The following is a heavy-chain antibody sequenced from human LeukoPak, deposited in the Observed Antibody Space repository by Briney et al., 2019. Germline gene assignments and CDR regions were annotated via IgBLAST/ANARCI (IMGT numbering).Heavy chain of an antibody. CDR3: ARDLTTSRLGYYGSGSYF. CDR2: IRYDGSNK. D-gene: IGHD3-10*01. V-gene: IGHV3-30*02. CDR1: GFTVSSNY. J-gene: IGHJ4*02. Sequence: GGSLRLSCAASGFTVSSNYMSWVRQAPGKGLEWVAFIRYDGSNKYYADSVKGRFTISRDNSKNTLYLQMNSLRAEDTAVYYCARDLTTSRLGYYGSGSYFWGQGTLVTVSS.